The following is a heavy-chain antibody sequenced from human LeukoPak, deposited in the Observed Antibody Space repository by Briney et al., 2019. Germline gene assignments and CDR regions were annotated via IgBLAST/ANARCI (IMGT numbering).Heavy chain of an antibody. J-gene: IGHJ4*02. V-gene: IGHV4-59*01. CDR1: GGSISTYY. CDR3: ARSSHCSGGSCYSLTGVGY. D-gene: IGHD2-15*01. Sequence: PSETLSLTCTVSGGSISTYYWSWIRQPPGKGLEWIGYIYYSGSTNYNPSLKSRVTILVDTSKNQFSLKLSSVTAADTAVYYCARSSHCSGGSCYSLTGVGYWGQGTLVTVSS. CDR2: IYYSGST.